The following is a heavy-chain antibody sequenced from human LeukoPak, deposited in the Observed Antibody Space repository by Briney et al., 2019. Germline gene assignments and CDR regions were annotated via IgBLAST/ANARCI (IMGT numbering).Heavy chain of an antibody. Sequence: GGSLRLSCAGSGFTFSSYAMSWVRQPPGKGLEWVSAISGNGGSTYYADSVKGLFTISRDNSKNTMYLQMNSLRAEDTAVYYCAILRRWLQVVFDYWGQGALVTVSS. CDR1: GFTFSSYA. CDR2: ISGNGGST. V-gene: IGHV3-23*01. D-gene: IGHD5-24*01. J-gene: IGHJ4*02. CDR3: AILRRWLQVVFDY.